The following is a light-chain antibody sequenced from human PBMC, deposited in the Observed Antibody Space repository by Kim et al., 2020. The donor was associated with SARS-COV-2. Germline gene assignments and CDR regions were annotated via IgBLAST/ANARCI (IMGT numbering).Light chain of an antibody. J-gene: IGKJ1*01. Sequence: SRSAGQRATLTSRASQSIGNNLAWYQQRPGQAPRLLIYAASSRSTGIPSRVSGSGSGTEFTLTISGLQPDDFAIEYCQQYDSLWTFGLGTKVNIK. CDR1: QSIGNN. CDR3: QQYDSLWT. CDR2: AAS. V-gene: IGKV3-15*01.